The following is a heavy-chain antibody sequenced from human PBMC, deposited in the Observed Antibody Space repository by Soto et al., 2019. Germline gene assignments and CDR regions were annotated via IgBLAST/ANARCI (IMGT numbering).Heavy chain of an antibody. CDR2: IYYSGST. CDR1: GGSISNSSYY. D-gene: IGHD3-10*01. Sequence: LSLTCTVSGGSISNSSYYWGWIRQPPGKGLEWIGSIYYSGSTYYNPSLKSRVTISVDTSKNQFSLKLSSVTAADTAVYYCARHFGSGSYYSLSYYYYGMDVWGQGTTVTVSS. CDR3: ARHFGSGSYYSLSYYYYGMDV. J-gene: IGHJ6*02. V-gene: IGHV4-39*01.